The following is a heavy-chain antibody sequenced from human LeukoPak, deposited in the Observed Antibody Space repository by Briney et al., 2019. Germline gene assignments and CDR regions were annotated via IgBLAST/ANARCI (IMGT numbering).Heavy chain of an antibody. CDR2: INHSGST. Sequence: PSETLSLTCAVYGGSFSGYYWSWIRQPPAKGLEWIGEINHSGSTNYNPSLKSRVTISVDTSKNQFSLKLSSVTAADTAVYYCARGQAHPYYYYYYGMDVWGQGTTVTVSS. V-gene: IGHV4-34*01. J-gene: IGHJ6*02. CDR1: GGSFSGYY. CDR3: ARGQAHPYYYYYYGMDV.